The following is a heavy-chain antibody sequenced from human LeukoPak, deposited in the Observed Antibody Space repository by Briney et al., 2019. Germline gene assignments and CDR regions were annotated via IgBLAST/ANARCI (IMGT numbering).Heavy chain of an antibody. J-gene: IGHJ4*02. Sequence: PGGSLRLSCAASGFTFSSYAMSWVRQAPGEGLGWVSAISGSGGSTYYADSVKGGFTISRDNSKNTLYLQMNSLRAEDTAGYYCAKDGRHSSGWYNCWGQGTLVTVSS. CDR3: AKDGRHSSGWYNC. D-gene: IGHD6-19*01. CDR1: GFTFSSYA. V-gene: IGHV3-23*01. CDR2: ISGSGGST.